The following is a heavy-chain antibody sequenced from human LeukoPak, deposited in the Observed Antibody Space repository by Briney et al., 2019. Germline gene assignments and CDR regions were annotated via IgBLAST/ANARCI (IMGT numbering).Heavy chain of an antibody. CDR1: GFTFSSYG. V-gene: IGHV3-30*03. CDR3: SRGYTYGDY. CDR2: ISYDGSDK. Sequence: GGSLRLSCAASGFTFSSYGMHWVRQAPGKGLEWMSVISYDGSDKYYADSVKGRFTISRDNSKNTLYLQMNSLRGEDTAVYYCSRGYTYGDYWGQGTLVTVSS. J-gene: IGHJ4*02. D-gene: IGHD5-18*01.